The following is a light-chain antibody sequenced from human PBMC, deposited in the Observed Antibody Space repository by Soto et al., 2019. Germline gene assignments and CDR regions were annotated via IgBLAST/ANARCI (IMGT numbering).Light chain of an antibody. V-gene: IGKV3-20*01. Sequence: EMVLTRSPGTLSLSPVGVARLSFRASQSVSSYLAWYQQKPGQAPRLLIYDASNRATGIPDRFSGSGSGTDFTLTISRLETEDFAVYYCQQYGSSGTFGQGTKVDIK. J-gene: IGKJ1*01. CDR3: QQYGSSGT. CDR1: QSVSSY. CDR2: DAS.